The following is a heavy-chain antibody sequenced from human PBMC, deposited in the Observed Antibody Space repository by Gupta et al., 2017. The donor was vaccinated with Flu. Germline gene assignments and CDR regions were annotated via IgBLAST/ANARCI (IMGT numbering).Heavy chain of an antibody. CDR2: ISWNSGSI. CDR3: AKDRRGGSYYYYYGMDV. Sequence: EVQLVESGGGLVQPGRSLRLSCAASGFTFDDYAMHWVRQAPGKGLEWVSGISWNSGSIGYADSVNGRFTISRDNAKNSLYLQMNSLRAEDTALYYCAKDRRGGSYYYYYGMDVWGQETTVTVAS. CDR1: GFTFDDYA. V-gene: IGHV3-9*01. D-gene: IGHD1-26*01. J-gene: IGHJ6*02.